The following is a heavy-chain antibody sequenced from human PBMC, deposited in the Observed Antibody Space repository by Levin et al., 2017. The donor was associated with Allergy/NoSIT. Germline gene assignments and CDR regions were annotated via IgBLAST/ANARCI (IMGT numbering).Heavy chain of an antibody. V-gene: IGHV4-59*01. CDR3: ARVPPGGYKYGYGYLDY. J-gene: IGHJ4*02. CDR2: IFYSGST. CDR1: GGSISSYY. D-gene: IGHD5-18*01. Sequence: KSSETLSLTCTVSGGSISSYYWTWIRQPPGKGLEWIGHIFYSGSTNYNPSLKSRVSISVDTSKNQFSLKLSSVTAADTAVYYCARVPPGGYKYGYGYLDYWGQGTPVSVSP.